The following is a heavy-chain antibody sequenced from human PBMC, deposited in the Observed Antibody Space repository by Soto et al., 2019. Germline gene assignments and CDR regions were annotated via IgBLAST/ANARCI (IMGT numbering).Heavy chain of an antibody. V-gene: IGHV3-23*01. Sequence: PGGSLRLSCAASGFTFSSYAMSWVRQAPGKRLEWVSAISGSGGSTYYADSVKGRFTISRDNSKNTLYLQMNSLRAEDTAVYYCAKGDGFYGSGTNYGMDVWGQGTTVTVSS. J-gene: IGHJ6*02. CDR1: GFTFSSYA. D-gene: IGHD3-10*01. CDR2: ISGSGGST. CDR3: AKGDGFYGSGTNYGMDV.